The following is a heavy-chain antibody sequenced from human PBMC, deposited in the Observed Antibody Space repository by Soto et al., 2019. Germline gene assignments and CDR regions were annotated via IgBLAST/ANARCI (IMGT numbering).Heavy chain of an antibody. CDR2: IWYDGSNK. Sequence: GGSLRLSCAASGFTFSSYGMHWVRQAPGKGLEWVAVIWYDGSNKYYADSVKGRFTISRDNSKNTLYLQMNSLRAEDTAVYYCAASLPAAPFDYWGQGTLVTVSS. D-gene: IGHD2-2*01. J-gene: IGHJ4*02. CDR3: AASLPAAPFDY. V-gene: IGHV3-33*01. CDR1: GFTFSSYG.